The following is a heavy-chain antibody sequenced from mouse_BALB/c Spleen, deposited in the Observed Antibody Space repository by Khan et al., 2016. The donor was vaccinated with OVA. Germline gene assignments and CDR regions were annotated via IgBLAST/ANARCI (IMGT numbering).Heavy chain of an antibody. CDR3: ARKDYYDYDPFPY. V-gene: IGHV3-2*02. J-gene: IGHJ3*01. Sequence: VQLKESGPGLVKPSLSLSLTYTVTGYSITSEYAWNWIRQFPGNKLEWMGYIDYSGNTRFNPSLKSRTSITRDTFKNQFFLQLNSVTAEDTATYYCARKDYYDYDPFPYWGQGTLVTVSA. D-gene: IGHD2-4*01. CDR2: IDYSGNT. CDR1: GYSITSEYA.